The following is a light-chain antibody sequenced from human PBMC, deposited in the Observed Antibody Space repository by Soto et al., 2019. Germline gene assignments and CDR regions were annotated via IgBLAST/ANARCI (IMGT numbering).Light chain of an antibody. CDR2: DVS. V-gene: IGLV2-14*01. Sequence: QSALTQPASVSGSPGQSITISCTGTSSDVGGYNYVSWYQQHPGKAPKLMIYDVSNRPSGVSKRFSGSKSGNTASLTISGLQAEDEADYYCSSYTRSSFYVFGTGTKVTVL. J-gene: IGLJ1*01. CDR1: SSDVGGYNY. CDR3: SSYTRSSFYV.